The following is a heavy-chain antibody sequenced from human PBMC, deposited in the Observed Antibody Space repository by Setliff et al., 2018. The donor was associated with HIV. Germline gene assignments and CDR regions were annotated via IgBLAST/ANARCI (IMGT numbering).Heavy chain of an antibody. J-gene: IGHJ5*01. CDR3: VRQHGDYAFGS. Sequence: SETLSLTCAVYGGSFPAYYWNWVRQPPGKGLEWIGEINYSGDTTYNPSLKSRVNMFIDTSKKQFSLKMASVTAADTAVYYCVRQHGDYAFGSWGQGTLVTVSS. CDR1: GGSFPAYY. CDR2: INYSGDT. V-gene: IGHV4-34*01. D-gene: IGHD4-17*01.